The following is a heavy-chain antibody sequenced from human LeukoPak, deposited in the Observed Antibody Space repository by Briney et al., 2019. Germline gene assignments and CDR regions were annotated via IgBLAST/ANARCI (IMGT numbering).Heavy chain of an antibody. V-gene: IGHV1-18*01. CDR3: ARSPAIVGAAYNGYFDY. CDR1: GYTFTNYG. Sequence: ASVKVSCKASGYTFTNYGISWVRQAPGQGLEWMGWISVYNGNTNSAQRLQGRVTMTTDTSTSTACMELRSLRSDDTAVYYCARSPAIVGAAYNGYFDYWGQGTLVTVSS. CDR2: ISVYNGNT. D-gene: IGHD1-26*01. J-gene: IGHJ4*02.